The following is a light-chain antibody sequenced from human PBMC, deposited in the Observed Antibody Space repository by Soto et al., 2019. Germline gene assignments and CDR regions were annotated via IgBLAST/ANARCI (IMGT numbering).Light chain of an antibody. J-gene: IGKJ4*01. CDR2: GAS. V-gene: IGKV3-15*01. CDR1: QSVRSD. Sequence: EIVLTQSPDTLSLSPGQRATLSCRASQSVRSDYFAWYQQKPGQAPRLLIYGASTRATGIPARFSGSGSGTEFTLTISSLQSEDFAVYYCQQHNNWPPLTFGGGTKVDIK. CDR3: QQHNNWPPLT.